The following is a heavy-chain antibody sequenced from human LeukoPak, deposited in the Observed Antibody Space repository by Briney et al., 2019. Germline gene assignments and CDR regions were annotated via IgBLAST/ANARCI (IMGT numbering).Heavy chain of an antibody. Sequence: ASVKVSCKASGYTFTSYGISWVRQAPGQGLEWMGWTSAYNGNTNYAQKLQGRVTMTTDTSTRTAYMELRSLRSDDTAVYYCAFGSVVPAEGRWFDPWGQGTLVTVSS. CDR3: AFGSVVPAEGRWFDP. CDR1: GYTFTSYG. D-gene: IGHD2-2*01. CDR2: TSAYNGNT. V-gene: IGHV1-18*01. J-gene: IGHJ5*02.